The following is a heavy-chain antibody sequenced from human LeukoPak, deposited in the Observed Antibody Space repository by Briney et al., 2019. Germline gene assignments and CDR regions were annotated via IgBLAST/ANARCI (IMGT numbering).Heavy chain of an antibody. V-gene: IGHV4-61*02. J-gene: IGHJ3*02. CDR3: AREAMVVTGGHAFDI. D-gene: IGHD4-23*01. Sequence: SQTLSLTCTVSGGSISSGSYYWSWIRQPAGEGLEWIGRIYTSGSTNYNPSLKSRVTISVDTSKNQFSLKLSSVTAADTAVYYCAREAMVVTGGHAFDIWGQGTMVTVSS. CDR1: GGSISSGSYY. CDR2: IYTSGST.